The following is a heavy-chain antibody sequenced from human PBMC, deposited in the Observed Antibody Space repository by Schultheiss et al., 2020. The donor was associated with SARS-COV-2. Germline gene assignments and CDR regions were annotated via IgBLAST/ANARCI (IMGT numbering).Heavy chain of an antibody. CDR1: GFTFSSYG. CDR2: ISYDGSNK. J-gene: IGHJ4*02. V-gene: IGHV3-30*03. Sequence: GESLKISCAASGFTFSSYGMHWVRQAPGKGLEWVAVISYDGSNKYYADSVKGRFTISRDNSKNTLYLQMNSLRAEDTAVYYCARDFSPLMSPGGFDYWGQGTLVTVSS. D-gene: IGHD4-23*01. CDR3: ARDFSPLMSPGGFDY.